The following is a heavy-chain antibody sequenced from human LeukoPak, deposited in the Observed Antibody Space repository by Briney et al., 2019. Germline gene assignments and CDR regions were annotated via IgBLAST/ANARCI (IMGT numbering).Heavy chain of an antibody. V-gene: IGHV4-34*01. CDR3: AREGLRDSSTSSLVDP. CDR2: INHSGST. CDR1: GGSFSGYY. D-gene: IGHD2-2*01. Sequence: SETLSLTCAVYGGSFSGYYWSWIRQPPGKGLEWIGEINHSGSTNYNPSLKSRVTISVDTSKNQFSLKLSSVTAADTAVYYCAREGLRDSSTSSLVDPWGQEPWSPSPQ. J-gene: IGHJ5*02.